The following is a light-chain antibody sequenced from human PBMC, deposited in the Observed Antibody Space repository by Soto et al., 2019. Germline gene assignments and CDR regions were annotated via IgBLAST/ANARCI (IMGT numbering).Light chain of an antibody. J-gene: IGKJ5*01. V-gene: IGKV1-33*01. CDR2: DAS. CDR1: QTINNY. CDR3: QQYDNPLT. Sequence: PMTQSLATLSASARYRATITCQASQTINNYVNWYQKKPRRAPKLLIYDASNLEAGVPSRFRGSGSGTDFTFTISRLQPEDIATYYCQQYDNPLTFGQGTRLEIK.